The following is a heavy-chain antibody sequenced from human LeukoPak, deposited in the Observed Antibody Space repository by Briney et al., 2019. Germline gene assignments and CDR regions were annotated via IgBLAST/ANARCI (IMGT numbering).Heavy chain of an antibody. CDR1: GFTFSSYG. Sequence: AGRSLRLSCAASGFTFSSYGMHWVRQAPGKGLEWVAVISYDGINKYYADSVKGRFTISRDNSKNTLYLQMNSLRAEDTAVYYCARRAGAYSHPYDYWGQGTLVTVSS. V-gene: IGHV3-30*03. J-gene: IGHJ4*02. D-gene: IGHD4/OR15-4a*01. CDR2: ISYDGINK. CDR3: ARRAGAYSHPYDY.